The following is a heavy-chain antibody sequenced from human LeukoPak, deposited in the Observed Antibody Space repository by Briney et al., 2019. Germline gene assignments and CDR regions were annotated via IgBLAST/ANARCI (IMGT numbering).Heavy chain of an antibody. CDR1: GYTFTSYY. CDR3: ARDGSLARYYDSSGYYPHFDY. V-gene: IGHV1-46*01. CDR2: INPSGGST. J-gene: IGHJ4*02. Sequence: RASVKVSCTASGYTFTSYYMHWVRQAPGQGLEWMGIINPSGGSTSYAQKFQGRVTMTRDTSTSTVYMELSSLRSEDTAVYYCARDGSLARYYDSSGYYPHFDYWGQGTLVTVSS. D-gene: IGHD3-22*01.